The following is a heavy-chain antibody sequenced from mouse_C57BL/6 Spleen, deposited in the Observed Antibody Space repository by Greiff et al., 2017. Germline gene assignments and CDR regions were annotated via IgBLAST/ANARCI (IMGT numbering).Heavy chain of an antibody. CDR3: TVLYYYGGYYAMDY. J-gene: IGHJ4*01. CDR2: IRLKSDNYAT. CDR1: GFTFSNYW. Sequence: EVKLMESGGGLVQPGGSMKLSCVASGFTFSNYWMNWVRQSPEKGLEWVAQIRLKSDNYATHYAESVKGRFTISRDDSKSSVYLQMNNLRAEDTGIYYCTVLYYYGGYYAMDYWGQGTSVTVSS. D-gene: IGHD1-1*01. V-gene: IGHV6-3*01.